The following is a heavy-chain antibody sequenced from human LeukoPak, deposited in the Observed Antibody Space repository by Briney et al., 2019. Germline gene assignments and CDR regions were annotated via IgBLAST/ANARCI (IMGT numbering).Heavy chain of an antibody. V-gene: IGHV3-23*01. CDR2: ISGSDGST. Sequence: GGSLRLSCAASGFTFSSYAMSWVRQAPGKGLEWVSAISGSDGSTYYADSVKGRFTISRDNSKNTLYLQMNSLRAEDTAVYYCAKLSGYSYGYWFDPWGQGTLVTVSS. J-gene: IGHJ5*02. D-gene: IGHD5-18*01. CDR3: AKLSGYSYGYWFDP. CDR1: GFTFSSYA.